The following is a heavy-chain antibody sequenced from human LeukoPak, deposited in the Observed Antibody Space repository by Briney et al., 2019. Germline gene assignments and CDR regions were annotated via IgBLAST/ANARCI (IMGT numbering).Heavy chain of an antibody. V-gene: IGHV1-2*02. CDR3: ARDSCSSTSCLSIDDY. D-gene: IGHD2-2*01. J-gene: IGHJ4*02. CDR1: GYTFTGYY. CDR2: INPNSGGA. Sequence: ASVKVSCKASGYTFTGYYMHWVRQAPGQGLEWMGCINPNSGGANYAQKFQGRVTMTRDTSISTVYMELSRLRSDDTAVYYCARDSCSSTSCLSIDDYWGQGTLVTVSS.